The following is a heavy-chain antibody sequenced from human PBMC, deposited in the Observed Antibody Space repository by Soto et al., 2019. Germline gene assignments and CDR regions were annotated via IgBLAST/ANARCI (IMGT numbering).Heavy chain of an antibody. J-gene: IGHJ6*02. CDR3: ARVDSSSPNYYSYAIDV. D-gene: IGHD6-6*01. V-gene: IGHV3-30-3*01. Sequence: QVQLVESGGGVGQPGRSLRLSCAASGFTFSSYAMHWVRQAPGKGLEGVAITSYDGSKKYYADSGKGRFTISRNNSKNPMYVLMNSLRAEDTAVYYCARVDSSSPNYYSYAIDVWVRGTTVTVSS. CDR1: GFTFSSYA. CDR2: TSYDGSKK.